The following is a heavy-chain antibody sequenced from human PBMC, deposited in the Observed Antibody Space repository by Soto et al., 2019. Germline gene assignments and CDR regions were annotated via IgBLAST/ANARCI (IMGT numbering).Heavy chain of an antibody. CDR1: GGSNSSYY. D-gene: IGHD3-3*01. CDR3: ASGVTTYYDFWSGPYYFDY. J-gene: IGHJ4*02. Sequence: SETLSLTCTVSGGSNSSYYWSWIRQPAGKGLEWIGYIYYSGSTNYNPSLKSRVTISVDTSKNQVSLKLSSVTAADTAVYYCASGVTTYYDFWSGPYYFDYWGQGSLVTVSS. V-gene: IGHV4-59*01. CDR2: IYYSGST.